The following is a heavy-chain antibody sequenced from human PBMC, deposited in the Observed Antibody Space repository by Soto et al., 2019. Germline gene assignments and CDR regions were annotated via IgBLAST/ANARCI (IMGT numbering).Heavy chain of an antibody. D-gene: IGHD6-6*01. J-gene: IGHJ5*02. CDR3: ARDLTRQLAYWLDP. CDR1: GFPFTGYY. Sequence: ASVKVSCKASGFPFTGYYIHWVRQAPGQGLEWMGWININSGGTEYSQEFQGRVTMTRDTSTSTAYMELRSLRSDDTAMYYCARDLTRQLAYWLDPWGQGTQVTVSS. V-gene: IGHV1-2*02. CDR2: ININSGGT.